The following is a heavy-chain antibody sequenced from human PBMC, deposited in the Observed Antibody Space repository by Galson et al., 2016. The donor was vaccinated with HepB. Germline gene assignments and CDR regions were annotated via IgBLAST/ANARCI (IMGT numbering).Heavy chain of an antibody. Sequence: TLSLTCAVSGGFIARGGYSWSWIRQPPGKGLEWIGYIYYSGSAFYNPSLKSRVTISVDLSENHFSLRLTSVSAADTAVYYCARAKKYSTNLPGPDLWGRGTLVTVSS. CDR1: GGFIARGGYS. J-gene: IGHJ2*01. CDR3: ARAKKYSTNLPGPDL. D-gene: IGHD6-6*01. CDR2: IYYSGSA. V-gene: IGHV4-30-2*01.